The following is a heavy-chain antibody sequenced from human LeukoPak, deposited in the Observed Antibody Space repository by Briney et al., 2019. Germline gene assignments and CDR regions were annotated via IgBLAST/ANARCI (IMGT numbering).Heavy chain of an antibody. CDR3: ARTASYYYDSRGYYL. J-gene: IGHJ5*02. CDR2: ISGSGGST. CDR1: GFTFSSYA. Sequence: GSLRLSCAASGFTFSSYAMSWVRQAPGKGLEWVSAISGSGGSTYYADSVKGRFTISRDNSKNTLYLQMNSLRAEDTAVFYCARTASYYYDSRGYYLWGQGTLVTVSS. V-gene: IGHV3-23*01. D-gene: IGHD3-22*01.